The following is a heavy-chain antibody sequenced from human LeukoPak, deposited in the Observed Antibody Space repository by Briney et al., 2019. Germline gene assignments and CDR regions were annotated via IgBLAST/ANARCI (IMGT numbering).Heavy chain of an antibody. CDR3: ARDQKADPFDY. CDR1: GYTFTSNG. V-gene: IGHV1-18*01. J-gene: IGHJ4*02. D-gene: IGHD6-19*01. CDR2: ISAYNGNT. Sequence: SVNVSCKASGYTFTSNGISWVRHAPAQGLEWMGWISAYNGNTNCAQKLQGRVTMTTDTSTSTAYMELRSLRSDDTAVYYCARDQKADPFDYWGQGTLVTVSS.